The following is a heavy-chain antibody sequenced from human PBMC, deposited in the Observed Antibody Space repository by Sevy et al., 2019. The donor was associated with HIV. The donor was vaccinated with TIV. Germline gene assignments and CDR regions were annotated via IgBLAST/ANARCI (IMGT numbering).Heavy chain of an antibody. CDR3: ARGVFSYGYWREFDY. J-gene: IGHJ4*02. CDR2: ISYSGST. D-gene: IGHD5-18*01. V-gene: IGHV4-59*01. CDR1: GGSISSFY. Sequence: SETLSLTCTVSGGSISSFYWNWIRQSPGKGLEWIGYISYSGSTNYNPSLKSRVTISVDTSKNQFSLKLSSVTAADTAVYYCARGVFSYGYWREFDYWGQGNLVTVSS.